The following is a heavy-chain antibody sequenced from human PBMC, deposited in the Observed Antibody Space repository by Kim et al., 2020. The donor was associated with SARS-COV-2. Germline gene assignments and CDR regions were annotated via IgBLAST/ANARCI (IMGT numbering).Heavy chain of an antibody. J-gene: IGHJ4*02. Sequence: SVKVSCKASGDSFNTHASTWVRQAPGQGLEWMGGIIPTFGTTNYAQKFQSRVTITADDSSSTVYMELSSLRSDDTAMYYCARARGCSGGMCYFADFWGQGTLVTVSS. V-gene: IGHV1-69*13. CDR3: ARARGCSGGMCYFADF. CDR1: GDSFNTHA. D-gene: IGHD2-15*01. CDR2: IIPTFGTT.